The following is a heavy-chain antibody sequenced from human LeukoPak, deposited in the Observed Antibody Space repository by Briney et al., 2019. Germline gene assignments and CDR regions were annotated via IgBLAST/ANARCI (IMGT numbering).Heavy chain of an antibody. CDR2: IYYSGST. CDR1: GGSISSYY. V-gene: IGHV4-59*01. CDR3: ARVSPQWLVLYWYFDL. Sequence: PSETLSLTCTVSGGSISSYYWSWIRQPPGKGLEWIGYIYYSGSTNYNPSLKSRVTISVDTSKNQFSLKLSSVTAADTAVYYCARVSPQWLVLYWYFDLWGRGTLVTVSS. D-gene: IGHD6-19*01. J-gene: IGHJ2*01.